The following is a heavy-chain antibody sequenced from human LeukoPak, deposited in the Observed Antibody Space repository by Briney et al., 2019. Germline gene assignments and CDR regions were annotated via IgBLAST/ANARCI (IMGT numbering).Heavy chain of an antibody. CDR2: ISGSGGST. CDR3: AKVVHYYGSGSYDAFDI. Sequence: GGSLRLSCAASGFTFSSYAMSWVRQAPGKGLEWVSAISGSGGSTYYADSVKGRFTISRDNSKNTLYLQMNSLRAEGTAVYYCAKVVHYYGSGSYDAFDIWGQGTMVTVSS. D-gene: IGHD3-10*01. V-gene: IGHV3-23*01. CDR1: GFTFSSYA. J-gene: IGHJ3*02.